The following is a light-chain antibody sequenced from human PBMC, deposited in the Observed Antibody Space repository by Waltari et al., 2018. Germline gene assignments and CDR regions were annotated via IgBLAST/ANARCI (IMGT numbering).Light chain of an antibody. V-gene: IGLV2-8*01. Sequence: QSALTQPPSASGSPGQSVTFSCTGTGSDVGGYNYVSWYQQHPGKAPKLIISGVSKGPSGVPVPFSGSKSGNTASLTVSGLQADDEADYYCSSYAGSNIYVVFGGGTKLTVL. CDR3: SSYAGSNIYVV. CDR1: GSDVGGYNY. CDR2: GVS. J-gene: IGLJ3*02.